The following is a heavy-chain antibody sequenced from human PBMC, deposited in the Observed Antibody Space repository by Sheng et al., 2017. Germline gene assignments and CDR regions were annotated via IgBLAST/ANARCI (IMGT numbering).Heavy chain of an antibody. D-gene: IGHD3-9*01. J-gene: IGHJ4*02. V-gene: IGHV4-38-2*01. CDR1: GYSISSGYY. CDR3: ARQAGYDILTGYLPPGERGGEFDY. CDR2: IYHSGST. Sequence: QVQLQESGPGLVKPSETLSLTCAVSGYSISSGYYWGWIRQHPGKGLEWIGSIYHSGSTYYNPSLKSRVTISVDTSKNQFSLKLSSVTAADTAVYYCARQAGYDILTGYLPPGERGGEFDYWGQGTLVTVSS.